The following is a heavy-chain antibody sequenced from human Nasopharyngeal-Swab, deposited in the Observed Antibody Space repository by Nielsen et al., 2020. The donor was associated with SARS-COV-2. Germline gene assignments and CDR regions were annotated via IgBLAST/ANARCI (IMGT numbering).Heavy chain of an antibody. CDR1: GFTFSTYS. V-gene: IGHV3-48*04. CDR2: ISHSSSTI. D-gene: IGHD3-3*01. Sequence: GGSLRLSCAASGFTFSTYSMNWVRQAPGKGLEWVSYISHSSSTIYYADSVKGRFTISRDNAKNSLYLQMNSLRAEDTAVYYCARDGLDYDFWSAYFMDVWGQGTTVTVSS. CDR3: ARDGLDYDFWSAYFMDV. J-gene: IGHJ6*02.